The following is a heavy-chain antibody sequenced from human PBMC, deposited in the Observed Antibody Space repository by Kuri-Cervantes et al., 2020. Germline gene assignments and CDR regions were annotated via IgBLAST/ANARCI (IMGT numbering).Heavy chain of an antibody. CDR3: AREYRYYYYYMDV. D-gene: IGHD1-1*01. CDR1: GFIFSGYW. CDR2: IKQDGSEK. J-gene: IGHJ6*03. V-gene: IGHV3-7*01. Sequence: GESLKISCAASGFIFSGYWMTWVRQAPRKGLEWVANIKQDGSEKYYVDSAKGRFTISRDNSKNTLYPQMNSLRAEDTAVYYCAREYRYYYYYMDVWGKGTTVTVSS.